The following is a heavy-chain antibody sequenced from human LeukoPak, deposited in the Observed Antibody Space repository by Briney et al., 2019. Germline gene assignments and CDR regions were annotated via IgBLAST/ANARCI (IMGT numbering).Heavy chain of an antibody. CDR1: GGSISSGSYY. D-gene: IGHD2-15*01. Sequence: PSETLSLTCNVSGGSISSGSYYWGWIRQPPGKGLEWIGYISYSGSTNYSPSLKSRVTISVDTSKNQFSLKLSSVTAADTAVYYCASMASYCSGGSCTDYWGQGTLVTVSS. CDR2: ISYSGST. CDR3: ASMASYCSGGSCTDY. J-gene: IGHJ4*02. V-gene: IGHV4-61*01.